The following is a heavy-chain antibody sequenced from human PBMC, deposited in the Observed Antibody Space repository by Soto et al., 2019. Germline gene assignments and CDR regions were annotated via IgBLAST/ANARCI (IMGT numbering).Heavy chain of an antibody. Sequence: TLSLTCTVSGGYISSGGYYWSWISQPPGKALEWLALIDWDDDKYYSTSLKTRLTISKDTSKNQVVLTMTNMDPVDTATYYCARILVRGYCSGGSCQEGRDSWGQGTLVTVSS. CDR3: ARILVRGYCSGGSCQEGRDS. CDR1: GGYISSGGYY. D-gene: IGHD2-15*01. CDR2: IDWDDDK. V-gene: IGHV2-70*01. J-gene: IGHJ4*02.